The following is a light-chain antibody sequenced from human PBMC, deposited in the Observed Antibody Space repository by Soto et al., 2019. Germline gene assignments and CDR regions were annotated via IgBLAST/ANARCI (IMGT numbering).Light chain of an antibody. J-gene: IGKJ2*01. CDR2: AAS. Sequence: EIVLTQSPGTLSLSPGERAALSCRASQTVSSNYLAWYQQKPGQAPRLLIYAASSRATGIPDRFSGSGSGTDFTLTVSSLQAEDVAVYYCQHYYTPPHTFGQGTKVEIK. V-gene: IGKV3-20*01. CDR3: QHYYTPPHT. CDR1: QTVSSNY.